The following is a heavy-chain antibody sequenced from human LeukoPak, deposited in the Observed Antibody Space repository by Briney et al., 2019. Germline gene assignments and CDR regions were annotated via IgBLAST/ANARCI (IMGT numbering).Heavy chain of an antibody. D-gene: IGHD3-3*01. J-gene: IGHJ6*03. V-gene: IGHV4-34*01. Sequence: SETLSLTCAVYGGSFSGYYWTWIRQPPGKGLEWIGEINHSGTTNYNPSLKSRVTISVDTSKNQFSLKLNSVPAADTAVYCCARYYDFWSARYYYYMDVWGKGTTVTVSS. CDR1: GGSFSGYY. CDR3: ARYYDFWSARYYYYMDV. CDR2: INHSGTT.